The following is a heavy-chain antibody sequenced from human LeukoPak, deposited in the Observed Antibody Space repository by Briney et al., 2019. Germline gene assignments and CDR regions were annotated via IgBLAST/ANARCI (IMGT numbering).Heavy chain of an antibody. CDR3: ARQRYCSSTSCPDAFDI. Sequence: GGSLRLSCAASGFTFSSYSINWVRQAPGKGLERGSSISSRSRYIYYADSVKGRFAISRDNAKNSLYLQMNSLRAEDTAVYYCARQRYCSSTSCPDAFDIWGQGTMVTVSS. CDR1: GFTFSSYS. J-gene: IGHJ3*02. V-gene: IGHV3-21*01. CDR2: ISSRSRYI. D-gene: IGHD2-2*01.